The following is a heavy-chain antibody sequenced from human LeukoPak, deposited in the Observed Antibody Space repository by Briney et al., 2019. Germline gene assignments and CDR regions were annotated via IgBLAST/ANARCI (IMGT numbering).Heavy chain of an antibody. CDR2: IKEDGSEI. Sequence: PGGSLRLSCEASAFTFSSYWMSWVREAPGEGLEWVANIKEDGSEINYVDSVKGRFTIPRDNAKNSLFLQMNSLRVEDTAVYYCARDRGYSSFDYWGQGTLVTVSS. CDR3: ARDRGYSSFDY. D-gene: IGHD4-23*01. V-gene: IGHV3-7*01. J-gene: IGHJ4*02. CDR1: AFTFSSYW.